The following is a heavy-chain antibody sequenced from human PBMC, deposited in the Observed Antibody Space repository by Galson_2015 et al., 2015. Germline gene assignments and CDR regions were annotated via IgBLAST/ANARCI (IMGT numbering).Heavy chain of an antibody. Sequence: SESLSLTCRVSGASVSSGSYYWIWIRQPPGKGLEWIGNIYYSGDTNYNPSLKSRVSISIDTSKNQFSLKLTSVTAADTAMFYCARVYDFWSGPIDHWGQGILVTVSS. CDR3: ARVYDFWSGPIDH. J-gene: IGHJ4*02. V-gene: IGHV4-61*01. CDR1: GASVSSGSYY. CDR2: IYYSGDT. D-gene: IGHD3-3*01.